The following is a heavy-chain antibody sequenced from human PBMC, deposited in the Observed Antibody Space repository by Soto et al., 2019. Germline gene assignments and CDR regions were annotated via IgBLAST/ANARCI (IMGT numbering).Heavy chain of an antibody. D-gene: IGHD4-17*01. J-gene: IGHJ6*02. CDR1: GDSISAYY. Sequence: PSETLSLTCTVSGDSISAYYWSWIRQPPGKGLEWIGHIYNSGFTNYNPSLEGRVTISVDTSRNYFSLKVRSVTTADTAVYYCARLERTVTGYYYYYGVDVWGQGTT. CDR3: ARLERTVTGYYYYYGVDV. CDR2: IYNSGFT. V-gene: IGHV4-59*01.